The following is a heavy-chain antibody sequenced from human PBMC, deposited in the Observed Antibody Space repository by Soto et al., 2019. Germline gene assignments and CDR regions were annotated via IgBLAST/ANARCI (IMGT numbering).Heavy chain of an antibody. CDR1: GFTFSSYA. J-gene: IGHJ4*02. Sequence: EVQLLESGGGLVQPGGSLRLSCAASGFTFSSYAMSWVRQAPGKGLEWVSVISGSGGSTYYADSVKGRFTISRDNSKNTLYLQMNSLRAEDTAVYYCAKADSSGWTERGVDYWGQGTLVTVSS. CDR3: AKADSSGWTERGVDY. V-gene: IGHV3-23*01. D-gene: IGHD6-19*01. CDR2: ISGSGGST.